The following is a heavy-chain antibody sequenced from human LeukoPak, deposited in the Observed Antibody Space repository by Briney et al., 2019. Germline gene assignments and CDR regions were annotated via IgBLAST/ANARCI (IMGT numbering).Heavy chain of an antibody. V-gene: IGHV4-59*12. CDR2: IYYSGST. CDR3: AREEVYYYDSSGYFTSTDAFDI. Sequence: PSQTLSLTCTVSGGSISSYYWSWIRQPPGKGLEWIGYIYYSGSTNYNPSLKSRVTISVDTSKNQFSLKLSSVTAADTAVYYCAREEVYYYDSSGYFTSTDAFDIWGQGTMVTVSS. J-gene: IGHJ3*02. CDR1: GGSISSYY. D-gene: IGHD3-22*01.